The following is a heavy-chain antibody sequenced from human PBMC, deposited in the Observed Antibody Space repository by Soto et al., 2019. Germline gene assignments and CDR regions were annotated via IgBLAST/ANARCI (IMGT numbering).Heavy chain of an antibody. CDR3: ARISGTSST. CDR2: VSGDGSST. J-gene: IGHJ4*02. D-gene: IGHD6-13*01. CDR1: GFTFSSDW. Sequence: SLRLSCAASGFTFSSDWMHWVRQAPGKGLVWVSSVSGDGSSTTYADSVEGRFTISRDNAKNTLYLQLNSLRAEDTAVYYCARISGTSSTWGQGTLVTVSS. V-gene: IGHV3-74*01.